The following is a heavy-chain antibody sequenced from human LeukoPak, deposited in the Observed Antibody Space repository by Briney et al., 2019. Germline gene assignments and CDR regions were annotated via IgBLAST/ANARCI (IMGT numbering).Heavy chain of an antibody. CDR3: ARANQVDIVVVPAAIDY. D-gene: IGHD2-2*02. J-gene: IGHJ4*02. CDR1: GFTFSSYG. Sequence: PGRSLRLSCAASGFTFSSYGMHWVRQAPGKGLEWVAVIWYDGSNKYYADSVKGRFTISRENSKNTLYLQMNSLRAEDTAVYYCARANQVDIVVVPAAIDYWGQGTLVTVSS. CDR2: IWYDGSNK. V-gene: IGHV3-33*01.